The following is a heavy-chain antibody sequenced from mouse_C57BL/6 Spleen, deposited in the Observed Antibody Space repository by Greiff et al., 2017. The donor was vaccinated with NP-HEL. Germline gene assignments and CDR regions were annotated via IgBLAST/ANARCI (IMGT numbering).Heavy chain of an antibody. Sequence: QVQLQQPGAELVRPGSSVKLSCKASGYTFTSYWMHWVKQRPIQGLEWIGNIDPSDSETHYNQKFKDKATLTVDKSSSTAYMQLSSLTSEDSAVYDCARFMGYDYVFDYWGQGTTLTVSS. CDR1: GYTFTSYW. CDR3: ARFMGYDYVFDY. CDR2: IDPSDSET. V-gene: IGHV1-52*01. J-gene: IGHJ2*01. D-gene: IGHD2-4*01.